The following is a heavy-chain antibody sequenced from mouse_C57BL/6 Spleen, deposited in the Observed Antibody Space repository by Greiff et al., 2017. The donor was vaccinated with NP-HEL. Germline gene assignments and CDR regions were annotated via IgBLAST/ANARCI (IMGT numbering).Heavy chain of an antibody. V-gene: IGHV1-82*01. CDR1: GYAFSSSW. J-gene: IGHJ3*01. Sequence: QVQLQQSGPELVKPGASVKISCKASGYAFSSSWMNWVKQRPGKGLEWIGRIYPGDGDTNYNGKFKGKATLTADKSSSTAYMQLSSLTSEYSAVDFCARERYGYTWFAYWGQGTLVTVSA. D-gene: IGHD2-2*01. CDR2: IYPGDGDT. CDR3: ARERYGYTWFAY.